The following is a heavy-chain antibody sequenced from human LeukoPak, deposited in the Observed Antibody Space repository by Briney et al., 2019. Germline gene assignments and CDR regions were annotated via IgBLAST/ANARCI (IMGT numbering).Heavy chain of an antibody. CDR3: ARVSVSYDFWSGYFIDY. D-gene: IGHD3-3*01. J-gene: IGHJ4*02. CDR1: GFTFSSYS. CDR2: ISSSSSYI. V-gene: IGHV3-21*01. Sequence: GGSLRLSCAASGFTFSSYSMNWVRQAPGKGLEWVSSISSSSSYIYYADSVKGRFTISRDNAKNSLYLQMNSLRAEDTAVYYCARVSVSYDFWSGYFIDYWGQGTLVTVSS.